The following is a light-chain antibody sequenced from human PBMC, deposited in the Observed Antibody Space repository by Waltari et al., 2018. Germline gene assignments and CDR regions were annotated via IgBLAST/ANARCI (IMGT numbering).Light chain of an antibody. CDR2: KVS. CDR1: QSLVSSDGNTY. CDR3: MQGTNRPLT. Sequence: VVMTQSPRSLPISLGHPASISCRSSQSLVSSDGNTYFNWCQQRPGQSPRRLLYKVSNRDSGVPDRFSGSGSGTEFTLRISRVQAEDVAVYYCMQGTNRPLTFGQGTKVEIK. J-gene: IGKJ1*01. V-gene: IGKV2-30*01.